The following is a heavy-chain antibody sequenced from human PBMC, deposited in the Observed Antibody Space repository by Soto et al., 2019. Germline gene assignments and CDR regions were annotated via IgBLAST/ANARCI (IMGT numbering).Heavy chain of an antibody. J-gene: IGHJ4*02. CDR1: GFNFDNYG. CDR3: AKDRVGGTFYTPLAF. V-gene: IGHV3-30*18. D-gene: IGHD1-7*01. Sequence: QVQLVESGGGVGQPGGSLRLSCQASGFNFDNYGMHWVRQAPGKGLEWVAVITYDGSFQYYADSVKGRFTISRDNSKNTLSLHLNTLKPEDTAVYHCAKDRVGGTFYTPLAFWGQGTLVTVSS. CDR2: ITYDGSFQ.